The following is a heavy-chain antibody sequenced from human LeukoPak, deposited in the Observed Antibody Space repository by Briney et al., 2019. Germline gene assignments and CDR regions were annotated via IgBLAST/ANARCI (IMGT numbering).Heavy chain of an antibody. CDR1: GYTFTSYG. J-gene: IGHJ4*02. CDR3: ARVLLRGTYFDY. Sequence: ASVKVSCKASGYTFTSYGISWVRQAPGQGLEWMGWISAYNGNTNYAQKLQGRVAMTTDTSTSTAYMELRSLRSDDTAVYYCARVLLRGTYFDYWGQGTLVTVSS. CDR2: ISAYNGNT. D-gene: IGHD3-16*01. V-gene: IGHV1-18*01.